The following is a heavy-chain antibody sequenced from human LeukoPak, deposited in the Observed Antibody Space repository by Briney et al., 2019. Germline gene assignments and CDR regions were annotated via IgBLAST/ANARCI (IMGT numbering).Heavy chain of an antibody. J-gene: IGHJ4*02. V-gene: IGHV3-48*03. D-gene: IGHD5-12*01. CDR1: GFTFSSYE. CDR3: AKCGNSGCHLIDY. Sequence: PGGSLRLSCAASGFTFSSYEMNWVRQAPGKGLEWVSYISSSGSTIYYADSVKGRFTISRDNAKNSLYLQMNSLRAEDTAVYYCAKCGNSGCHLIDYWGQGTLVIVSS. CDR2: ISSSGSTI.